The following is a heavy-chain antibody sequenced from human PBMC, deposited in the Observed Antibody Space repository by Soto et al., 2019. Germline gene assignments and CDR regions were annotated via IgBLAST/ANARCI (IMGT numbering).Heavy chain of an antibody. CDR1: GGSFSGYY. CDR2: INHSGNT. CDR3: ASQGLPYFDWSPTPLYYMDV. V-gene: IGHV4-34*01. J-gene: IGHJ6*03. Sequence: PSETLSLTCAVYGGSFSGYYWSWIRQPTGKGLEWIGEINHSGNTNYNPSLKSRVTISVDKSKNQFSLKLSSVTAADTAVYYCASQGLPYFDWSPTPLYYMDVWGKGTTVTVSS. D-gene: IGHD3-9*01.